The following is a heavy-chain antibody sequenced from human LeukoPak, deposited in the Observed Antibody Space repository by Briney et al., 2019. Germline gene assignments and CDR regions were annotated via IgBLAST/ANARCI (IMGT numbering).Heavy chain of an antibody. J-gene: IGHJ5*02. CDR1: GGTFSSYA. CDR3: AREDEDIVVVPAAFAWWFDP. Sequence: SVKVSCKASGGTFSSYAISWVRQAPGQGLEWMGRIIPIFGIANYAQKFQGRVTITADKSTSTAYMVLSSLRSEDTAVYYCAREDEDIVVVPAAFAWWFDPWGQGTLVTVSS. V-gene: IGHV1-69*04. D-gene: IGHD2-2*01. CDR2: IIPIFGIA.